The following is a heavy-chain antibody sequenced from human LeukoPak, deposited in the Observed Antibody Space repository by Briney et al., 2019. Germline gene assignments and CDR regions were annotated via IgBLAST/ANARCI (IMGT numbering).Heavy chain of an antibody. V-gene: IGHV3-74*01. J-gene: IGHJ4*02. CDR1: GFTFGHHW. CDR3: AKRGVVIRVILVGFHKEAYYFDS. Sequence: GGSLRPSCAASGFTFGHHWMHWVRQVPGKGLVWVSRISGGGSTTNYADSVKGRFTISRDNPKNTLYLQMNSLRAEDTAVYFCAKRGVVIRVILVGFHKEAYYFDSWGQGALVTVSS. D-gene: IGHD3-22*01. CDR2: ISGGGSTT.